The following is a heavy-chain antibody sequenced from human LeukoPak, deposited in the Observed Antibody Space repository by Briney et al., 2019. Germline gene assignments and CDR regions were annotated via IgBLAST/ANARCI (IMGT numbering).Heavy chain of an antibody. Sequence: GGSLRLSCAASGFSFSSYWMHWVRQAPGKGLVWVSRISSDGSIINYADSVKGRFTISRDNAKNTLYLQMNSLGAEDTAVYYCAREPIYYYYMDVWGKGTTVTVSS. V-gene: IGHV3-74*01. J-gene: IGHJ6*03. CDR2: ISSDGSII. CDR1: GFSFSSYW. CDR3: AREPIYYYYMDV.